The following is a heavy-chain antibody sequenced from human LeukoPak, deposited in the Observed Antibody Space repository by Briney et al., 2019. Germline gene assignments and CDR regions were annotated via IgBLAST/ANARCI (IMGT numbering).Heavy chain of an antibody. Sequence: PSGTLSLTPAVSGDSISSSNWWSWARQSPGKGLEWIEQIHHSGSTKCNPPLKSRVTIPVDKSKNQFSLQLSSVPAADTAVYYCARVEVRGVITSFDYWGQGTLVTVSS. CDR1: GDSISSSNW. J-gene: IGHJ4*02. CDR2: IHHSGST. D-gene: IGHD3-10*01. V-gene: IGHV4-4*02. CDR3: ARVEVRGVITSFDY.